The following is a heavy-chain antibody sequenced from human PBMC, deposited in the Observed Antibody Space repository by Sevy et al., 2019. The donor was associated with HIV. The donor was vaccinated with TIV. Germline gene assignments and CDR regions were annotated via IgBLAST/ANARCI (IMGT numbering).Heavy chain of an antibody. CDR2: ISTYNDNK. CDR1: GYTFSTYG. V-gene: IGHV1-18*01. D-gene: IGHD3-16*01. J-gene: IGHJ6*02. Sequence: ASVKVSCKASGYTFSTYGLTWVRQAPGQGLEWMGWISTYNDNKDYAEKVQGRLTLTIDTSTNAAYMEMRSLRSDDTAVYYCARGPEAWSDPYHHYPGMDVWGQGTTVTVSS. CDR3: ARGPEAWSDPYHHYPGMDV.